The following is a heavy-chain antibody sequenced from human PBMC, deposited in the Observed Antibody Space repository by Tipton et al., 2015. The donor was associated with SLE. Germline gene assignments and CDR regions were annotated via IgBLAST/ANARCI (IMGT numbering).Heavy chain of an antibody. J-gene: IGHJ6*02. V-gene: IGHV3-64*04. D-gene: IGHD3-3*01. CDR3: ANGRLWSGNYAPYNMDV. CDR1: GFTFSTYA. Sequence: SLRLSCSASGFTFSTYAIHWVRQGPGKGLEYVSAINSNGGSTYYADSVKGRFTISRDNSKNTLYLQMNSLRGDDTAVYYCANGRLWSGNYAPYNMDVWGQGTTVTVSS. CDR2: INSNGGST.